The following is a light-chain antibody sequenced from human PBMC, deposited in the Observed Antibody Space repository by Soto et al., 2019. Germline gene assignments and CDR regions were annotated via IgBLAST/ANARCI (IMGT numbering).Light chain of an antibody. J-gene: IGLJ3*02. Sequence: HSVLTQPASVSGSPGQSITISCPRISSDVGSYNLVSWYQQHPGKAPKLMIYEGSKRPSGVSNRFSGSKSGNTASLTLSGLQAEDEADYYCCSDAGSSPWVFGGGTKLSVL. CDR3: CSDAGSSPWV. CDR2: EGS. CDR1: SSDVGSYNL. V-gene: IGLV2-23*01.